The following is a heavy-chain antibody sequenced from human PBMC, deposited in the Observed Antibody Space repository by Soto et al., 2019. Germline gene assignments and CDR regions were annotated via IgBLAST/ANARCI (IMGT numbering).Heavy chain of an antibody. J-gene: IGHJ4*02. Sequence: GGSLRLSCAASGFTFSSYGMHWVRQAPGKGLEWVAVIWYDGSNKYYADSVKGRFTISRDNSKNTLYLQMNSLRAEDTAVYYCARVGADYGDYDYYFDYWGQGTLVTVSS. CDR1: GFTFSSYG. CDR3: ARVGADYGDYDYYFDY. V-gene: IGHV3-33*01. CDR2: IWYDGSNK. D-gene: IGHD4-17*01.